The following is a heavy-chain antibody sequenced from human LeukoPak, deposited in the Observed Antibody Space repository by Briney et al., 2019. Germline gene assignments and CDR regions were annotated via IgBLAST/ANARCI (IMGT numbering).Heavy chain of an antibody. CDR2: SNPSGDST. CDR3: ATQSEYYYGMDV. J-gene: IGHJ6*02. Sequence: ASVKVSCKASGYTFTNYYIHWVRQAPGHGLEWMGISNPSGDSTNYAQKFQGRVTMTRDTSTSTVYMDLSSLRSEDTAVYYCATQSEYYYGMDVWGQGTTVTVSS. CDR1: GYTFTNYY. D-gene: IGHD4-11*01. V-gene: IGHV1-46*01.